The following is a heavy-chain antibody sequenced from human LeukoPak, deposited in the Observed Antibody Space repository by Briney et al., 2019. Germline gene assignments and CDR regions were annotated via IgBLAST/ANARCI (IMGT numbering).Heavy chain of an antibody. CDR2: INSDGRRV. D-gene: IGHD3-10*01. CDR3: SRDLPRTSGP. J-gene: IGHJ5*02. Sequence: GGSLRLSCAASGFSFSTSWMHWARRTPGKGLAWVSHINSDGRRVNYADAVMGRFTISRDNANNMLYLQMNSLRPEDTAIYYCSRDLPRTSGPWGQGTLVTVSS. CDR1: GFSFSTSW. V-gene: IGHV3-74*01.